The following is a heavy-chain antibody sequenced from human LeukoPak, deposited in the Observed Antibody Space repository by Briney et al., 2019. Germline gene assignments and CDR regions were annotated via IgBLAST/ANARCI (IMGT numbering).Heavy chain of an antibody. CDR1: GFTFSNYG. J-gene: IGHJ4*02. V-gene: IGHV3-23*01. CDR3: AKGVIPAVDY. Sequence: PGGSLRLSCAASGFTFSNYGMSWVRQAPGKGLEWVSGISGSGGSTYYADSVKGRFTISRDNSKNTLYLQMNSLRAEDTAVYYCAKGVIPAVDYWGQGTLVTVSS. CDR2: ISGSGGST. D-gene: IGHD2-2*01.